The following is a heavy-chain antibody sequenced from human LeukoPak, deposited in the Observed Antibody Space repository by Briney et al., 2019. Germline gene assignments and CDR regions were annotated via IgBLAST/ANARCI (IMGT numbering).Heavy chain of an antibody. D-gene: IGHD1-14*01. CDR3: AKDKPIDY. Sequence: GRSLRPSCVASGFTFSDYGMLWVRQPPGKGLEWVAVISYDGRNEHYADSVKGRFTISRDNSKNTVFLQMNTLRTEDTAVYFCAKDKPIDYWGQGTLVTVSS. CDR1: GFTFSDYG. J-gene: IGHJ4*02. V-gene: IGHV3-30*18. CDR2: ISYDGRNE.